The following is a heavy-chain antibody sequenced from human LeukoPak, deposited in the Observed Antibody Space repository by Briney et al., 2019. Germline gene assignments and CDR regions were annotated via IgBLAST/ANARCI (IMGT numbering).Heavy chain of an antibody. CDR2: INHSGST. D-gene: IGHD3-22*01. CDR1: GGSISSSSYY. Sequence: PSETLSLTCTVSGGSISSSSYYWGWIRQPPGKGLEWIGEINHSGSTNYNPSLKSRVTISVDTSKNQFSLKLSSVTAADTAVYYCARGRNYYDSSGYMPLDYWGQGTLVTVSS. CDR3: ARGRNYYDSSGYMPLDY. J-gene: IGHJ4*02. V-gene: IGHV4-39*07.